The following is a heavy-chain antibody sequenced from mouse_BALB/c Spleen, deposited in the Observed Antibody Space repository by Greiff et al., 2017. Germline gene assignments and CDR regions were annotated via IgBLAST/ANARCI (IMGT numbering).Heavy chain of an antibody. V-gene: IGHV1-28*01. Sequence: EVQLQQSGPELMKPGASVKISCKASGYSFTSYYMHWVKQSHGKSLEWIGYIDPFNGGTSYNQKFKGKATLTVDKSSSTAYMHLSSLTSEDSAVYYCARSPAGNPRFAYWGQGTLVTVSA. D-gene: IGHD2-1*01. CDR1: GYSFTSYY. J-gene: IGHJ3*01. CDR3: ARSPAGNPRFAY. CDR2: IDPFNGGT.